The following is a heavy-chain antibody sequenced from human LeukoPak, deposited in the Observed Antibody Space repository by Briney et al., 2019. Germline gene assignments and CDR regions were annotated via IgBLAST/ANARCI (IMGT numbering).Heavy chain of an antibody. V-gene: IGHV3-30*04. CDR3: ARTMGNYYYYYMDV. CDR1: GFTFSSYA. D-gene: IGHD3-10*01. J-gene: IGHJ6*03. CDR2: ISYDGSNK. Sequence: GGSLRLSCAASGFTFSSYAMHWVRQAPGKGLEWVAVISYDGSNKYYADSVKGRFTISRDNSKNTLYLQMNSLRAEDTAVYYCARTMGNYYYYYMDVWGKGTTVTVSS.